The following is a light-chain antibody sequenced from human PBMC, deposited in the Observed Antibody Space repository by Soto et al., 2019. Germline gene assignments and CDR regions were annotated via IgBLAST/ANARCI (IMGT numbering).Light chain of an antibody. CDR3: QQHADLPFT. CDR1: HDIGTY. J-gene: IGKJ4*01. V-gene: IGKV1-33*01. CDR2: DAT. Sequence: DIQMTQSPSSLSASVGDRVTITCQASHDIGTYLSWYQQKLGTAPKLLIYDATSLETGVPPRFSGSGSGTGFTFTITSLQTEDFAIYYCQQHADLPFTFGGGTKVEIK.